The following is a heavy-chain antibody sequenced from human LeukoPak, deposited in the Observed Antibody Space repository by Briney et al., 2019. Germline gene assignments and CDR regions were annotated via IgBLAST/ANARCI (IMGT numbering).Heavy chain of an antibody. Sequence: PGGSLRLSCAASGFTFSSYSMNWVRQAPGKGLEWVSSISSSSSYIYYADSVKGRFTISRDNAKNSLYLQMNSLRAEDTAVYYCARDFCSGGSCYSGADLWGQGTLVTVSS. CDR3: ARDFCSGGSCYSGADL. CDR1: GFTFSSYS. J-gene: IGHJ5*02. V-gene: IGHV3-21*01. D-gene: IGHD2-15*01. CDR2: ISSSSSYI.